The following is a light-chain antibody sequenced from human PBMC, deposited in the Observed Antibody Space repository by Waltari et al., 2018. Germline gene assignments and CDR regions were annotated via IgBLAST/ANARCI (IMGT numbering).Light chain of an antibody. CDR2: KAS. CDR3: QQYHSYSLT. Sequence: DIEMTQSPSTLSASVGDRVTITCRASQNIINWLARYQQKPGKAPNLLIYKASNLEGGVPSRFSGSGSGTEFTLTISSLQPDDLATYYCQQYHSYSLTFGGGTKVEIK. CDR1: QNIINW. J-gene: IGKJ4*01. V-gene: IGKV1-5*03.